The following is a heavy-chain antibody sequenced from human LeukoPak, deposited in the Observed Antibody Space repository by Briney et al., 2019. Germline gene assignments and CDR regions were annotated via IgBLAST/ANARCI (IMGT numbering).Heavy chain of an antibody. Sequence: PSETLSLTCTVSGGSISSSSYYWGWIRQPPGKGLEWIGSIYHSGRTFYNPSLKSRVTISVDTSKNQFSLKLTSVTAADTAVYHCAKDDYGDYYGNWFDPWGQGTLVTVSS. D-gene: IGHD4-17*01. V-gene: IGHV4-39*07. CDR3: AKDDYGDYYGNWFDP. J-gene: IGHJ5*02. CDR2: IYHSGRT. CDR1: GGSISSSSYY.